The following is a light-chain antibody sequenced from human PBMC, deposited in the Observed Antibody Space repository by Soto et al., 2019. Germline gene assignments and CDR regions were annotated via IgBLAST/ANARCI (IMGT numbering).Light chain of an antibody. CDR2: STS. Sequence: VLTQSPATLSVSPGERVTLSCRASQSVSSLLAWYQQKPGQAPRLLIYSTSTRATGIPARFSGSGSGTEFTLTINSLQSEDFAVYYCQQYNNWWTFGQGTKVDIK. CDR1: QSVSSL. CDR3: QQYNNWWT. J-gene: IGKJ1*01. V-gene: IGKV3-15*01.